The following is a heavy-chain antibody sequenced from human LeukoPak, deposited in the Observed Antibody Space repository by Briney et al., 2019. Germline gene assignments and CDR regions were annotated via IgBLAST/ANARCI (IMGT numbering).Heavy chain of an antibody. J-gene: IGHJ3*02. Sequence: SETLSLTCTVSGGSISSGGYYWSWIRQHPGKGLEWIGYIYYSGSTYYNPSLKSRVTVSVDTSKNQFSLKLSSVTAADTAVYYCARDYKECSSTSCYEAFDIWGQGTMVTVSS. CDR3: ARDYKECSSTSCYEAFDI. V-gene: IGHV4-31*03. CDR1: GGSISSGGYY. D-gene: IGHD2-2*01. CDR2: IYYSGST.